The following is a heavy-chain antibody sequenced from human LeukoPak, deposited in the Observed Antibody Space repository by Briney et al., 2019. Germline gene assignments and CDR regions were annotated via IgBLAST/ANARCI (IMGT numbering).Heavy chain of an antibody. CDR3: ARAPLPPGGFYYHYYMDV. CDR2: IIHIFDTA. D-gene: IGHD2-15*01. Sequence: GASVKVSCKAPGGTFSNFGINWVRQAPGQGLEWMGGIIHIFDTANYAQRFQGRVTITTDDSTSTAYMELSSLRSEDTAVYYCARAPLPPGGFYYHYYMDVWGKGTTVTVSS. J-gene: IGHJ6*03. V-gene: IGHV1-69*05. CDR1: GGTFSNFG.